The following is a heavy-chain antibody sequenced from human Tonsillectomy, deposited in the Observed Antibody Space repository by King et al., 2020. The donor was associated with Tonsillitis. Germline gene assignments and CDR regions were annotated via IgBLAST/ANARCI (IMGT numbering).Heavy chain of an antibody. Sequence: VQLVESGGGVVQPGGSLRLSCAASGFTFSSYGMHWVRQAPGKGLEWVAFIRYDGSNKYYADSVKGRFTISRDNSKNTLSLQMNSLRAEDTAVYYCAKDIRDIVVVVAAPSDAFDIWGQGTMVTVSS. CDR3: AKDIRDIVVVVAAPSDAFDI. CDR2: IRYDGSNK. CDR1: GFTFSSYG. V-gene: IGHV3-30*02. D-gene: IGHD2-15*01. J-gene: IGHJ3*02.